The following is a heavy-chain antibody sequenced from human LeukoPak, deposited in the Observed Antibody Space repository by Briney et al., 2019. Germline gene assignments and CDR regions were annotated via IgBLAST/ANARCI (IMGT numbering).Heavy chain of an antibody. CDR2: ICDNGHT. V-gene: IGHV4-59*01. CDR1: GGSFSPAH. CDR3: ATGRDPYKTGH. Sequence: PSGTLSLTCTFSGGSFSPAHWSWIRQPPGKGLEWIGVICDNGHTDYNPSLQSRVTISVDTSKRQFSLKLSSLAAADTAVYYCATGRDPYKTGHWGQGTLVTVSS. D-gene: IGHD3-10*01. J-gene: IGHJ4*02.